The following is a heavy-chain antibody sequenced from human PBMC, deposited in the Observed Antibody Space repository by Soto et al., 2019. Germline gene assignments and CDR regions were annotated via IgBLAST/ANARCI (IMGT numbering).Heavy chain of an antibody. CDR3: SIEEYYDGSGYYYRVGYYAMDV. V-gene: IGHV3-33*01. J-gene: IGHJ6*01. CDR2: IWYDGDNK. CDR1: GFTFSSYC. Sequence: GGSLRLSGAASGFTFSSYCIHWVRQAPCKGLEWVAVIWYDGDNKYYADSVKGRFTISRDNSKNTLYLQMNSLRAEDTAVYYCSIEEYYDGSGYYYRVGYYAMDVWGQGTTVSLSS. D-gene: IGHD3-22*01.